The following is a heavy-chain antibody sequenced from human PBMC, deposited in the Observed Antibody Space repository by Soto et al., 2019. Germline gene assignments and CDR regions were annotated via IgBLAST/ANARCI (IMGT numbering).Heavy chain of an antibody. V-gene: IGHV1-8*01. J-gene: IGHJ5*02. D-gene: IGHD1-20*01. CDR3: ARGQAITGAMPS. CDR1: GYTFTSYD. CDR2: MNPNTGNT. Sequence: QVQLVQSGAEVKKPGASVKVSCKASGYTFTSYDINWVRQATGQGLEWMGWMNPNTGNTGYAQKFQGRVTMPRNTSISTAYLELRSLRSEDAAVYYCARGQAITGAMPSWGQGTLVTVSS.